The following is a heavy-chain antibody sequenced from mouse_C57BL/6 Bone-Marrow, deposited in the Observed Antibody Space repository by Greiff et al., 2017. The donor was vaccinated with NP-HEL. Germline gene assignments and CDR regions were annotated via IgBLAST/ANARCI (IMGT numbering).Heavy chain of an antibody. CDR3: ARSGSNYPGWFAY. CDR1: GSTFTSYW. CDR2: IYPGSGST. V-gene: IGHV1-55*01. J-gene: IGHJ3*01. Sequence: VQLQQPGAELVKPGASVKMSCKASGSTFTSYWITWVKPRPGQGLEWIGDIYPGSGSTNSNEKFKSKATLTVDTSSSTAYMQLSSLTSEDSAVYYCARSGSNYPGWFAYWGQGTLVTVSA. D-gene: IGHD2-5*01.